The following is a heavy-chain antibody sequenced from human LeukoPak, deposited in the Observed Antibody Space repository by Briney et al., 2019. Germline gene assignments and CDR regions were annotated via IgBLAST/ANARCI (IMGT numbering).Heavy chain of an antibody. CDR2: INTNTGNP. Sequence: GASVKVSCKASGYTFTGYYMHWVRQAPGQGLEWMGWINTNTGNPTYAQGFTGRFVFSLDTSVSTAYLQISSLKAEDTAVYYCARDGWLRPSTWGQGTLVTVSS. V-gene: IGHV7-4-1*02. CDR1: GYTFTGYY. J-gene: IGHJ5*02. CDR3: ARDGWLRPST. D-gene: IGHD5-12*01.